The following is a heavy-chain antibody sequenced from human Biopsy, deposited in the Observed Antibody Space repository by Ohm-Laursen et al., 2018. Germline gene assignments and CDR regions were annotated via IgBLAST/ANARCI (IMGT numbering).Heavy chain of an antibody. V-gene: IGHV4-59*08. CDR2: IYYSGST. J-gene: IGHJ4*02. Sequence: SETLSLTCSVSGCSMSTYYWSWIRQPPGKGLEWIGYIYYSGSTNYNPSLKSRVTISVDMSKNQFSLTLTSVTAADTAVYYCVRLNRRGNIIFFDYWGRGTLVTVSS. CDR1: GCSMSTYY. CDR3: VRLNRRGNIIFFDY. D-gene: IGHD3/OR15-3a*01.